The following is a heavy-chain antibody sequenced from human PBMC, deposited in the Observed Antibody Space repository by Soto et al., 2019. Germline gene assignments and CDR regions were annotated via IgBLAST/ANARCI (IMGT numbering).Heavy chain of an antibody. D-gene: IGHD2-2*01. CDR2: MNPNSGNT. Sequence: QVQLVQSGAEVKKPGASVKVSCKASGYTFTSYDINWVRQATGQGLELMGWMNPNSGNTGYAQKFQGRVTMTMNTSISTAYMELSSLRSEDTAVYYCARVDILVVPAASKHFYYYGMDVWGQGTTVTVSS. V-gene: IGHV1-8*01. CDR1: GYTFTSYD. CDR3: ARVDILVVPAASKHFYYYGMDV. J-gene: IGHJ6*02.